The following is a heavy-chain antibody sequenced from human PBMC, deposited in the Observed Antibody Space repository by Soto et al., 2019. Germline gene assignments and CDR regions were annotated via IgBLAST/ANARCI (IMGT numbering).Heavy chain of an antibody. D-gene: IGHD3-22*01. Sequence: GASVKVSCKGSGFTFSRSAVQWVRQARGQGLECIGWIVAGSGKTDYAQNFQERVTITTDMSTSTAYMELSSLNSDDTAVYYCAATLDWGSYDFGGYPSWGQGTLVTVSS. CDR3: AATLDWGSYDFGGYPS. J-gene: IGHJ4*02. CDR2: IVAGSGKT. V-gene: IGHV1-58*01. CDR1: GFTFSRSA.